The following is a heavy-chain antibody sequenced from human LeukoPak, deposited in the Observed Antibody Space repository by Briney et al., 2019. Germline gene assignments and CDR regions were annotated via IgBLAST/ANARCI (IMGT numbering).Heavy chain of an antibody. V-gene: IGHV3-23*01. CDR3: AKYSITMVRGAKRPYYFDY. Sequence: GGSLRLSCAASGFTFSSYAMSWVRQAPGKGLEWVSAISGSGGSTYYADSVKGRFTISRDNSKNTLYLQMNSLRAEDTAVYYCAKYSITMVRGAKRPYYFDYWGQGTLVTVSS. J-gene: IGHJ4*02. CDR2: ISGSGGST. D-gene: IGHD3-10*01. CDR1: GFTFSSYA.